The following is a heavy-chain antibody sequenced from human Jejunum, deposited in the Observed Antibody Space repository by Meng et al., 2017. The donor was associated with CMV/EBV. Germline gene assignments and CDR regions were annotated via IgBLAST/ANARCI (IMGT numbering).Heavy chain of an antibody. Sequence: SGFTLSNNYMIWVRQAPGKGLEWVSIIYSTGYTYYADSVKGRFTHSRDISKNTMFLEMNSLRAEDTAVYYCARDPYSNSFYYDMDVWGQGTAVTVSS. CDR2: IYSTGYT. J-gene: IGHJ6*02. CDR1: GFTLSNNY. CDR3: ARDPYSNSFYYDMDV. V-gene: IGHV3-53*01. D-gene: IGHD4-11*01.